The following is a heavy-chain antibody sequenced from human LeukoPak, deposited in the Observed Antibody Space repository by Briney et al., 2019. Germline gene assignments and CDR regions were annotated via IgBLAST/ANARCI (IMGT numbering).Heavy chain of an antibody. CDR1: GDISTNYW. Sequence: GESLKISCNRSGDISTNYWIGWVRQMPGKGLEWMGIIYPGDSNTGYSPSFQGQVTISADKSINTAYLQWSSLKASDTAVYYCARLGYYYDSSGYYFDYWGQGTLVTVSS. CDR2: IYPGDSNT. J-gene: IGHJ4*02. D-gene: IGHD3-22*01. CDR3: ARLGYYYDSSGYYFDY. V-gene: IGHV5-51*01.